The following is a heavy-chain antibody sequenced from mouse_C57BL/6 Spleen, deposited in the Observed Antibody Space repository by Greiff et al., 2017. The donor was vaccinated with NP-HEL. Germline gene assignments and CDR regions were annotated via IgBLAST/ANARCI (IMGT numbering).Heavy chain of an antibody. CDR3: ARSPYDGYPAWFAY. Sequence: VQRVESGAELARPGASVKLSCKASGYTFTSYGISWVKQRTGQGLEWIGEIYPRSGNTYYNEKFKGKATLTADKSSSTAYMELRSLTSEDSAFYFCARSPYDGYPAWFAYWGQGTLVTVSA. D-gene: IGHD2-3*01. CDR2: IYPRSGNT. V-gene: IGHV1-81*01. CDR1: GYTFTSYG. J-gene: IGHJ3*01.